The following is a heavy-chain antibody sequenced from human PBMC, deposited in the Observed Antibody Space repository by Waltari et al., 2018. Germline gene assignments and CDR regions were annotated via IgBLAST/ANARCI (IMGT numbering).Heavy chain of an antibody. CDR3: AKRGGGQQGYFDF. D-gene: IGHD3-16*01. Sequence: QLVESGGGLERPGGSLRLSCAASGFTFSTYVMNWVRQAPGKGLEGVQVISEGGAFTYYADSVKGRFTSSRDNAKNTLFLQMNSLRAEDTAVYYCAKRGGGQQGYFDFWGRGTLVTVSS. J-gene: IGHJ4*02. CDR2: ISEGGAFT. CDR1: GFTFSTYV. V-gene: IGHV3-23*04.